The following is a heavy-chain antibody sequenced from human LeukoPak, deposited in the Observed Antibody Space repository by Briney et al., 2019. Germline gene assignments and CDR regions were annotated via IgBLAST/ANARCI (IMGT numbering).Heavy chain of an antibody. J-gene: IGHJ4*02. V-gene: IGHV3-48*02. Sequence: PGGSLRLSCAASGFTFSSFSMNWVRQAPGKGLEWVSYISSSSNAIYYADSVKGRFTISRDNAKNSLYLQMNSLRDEDTAVYCCARGGNTGFDYWGQGTLVTVSS. D-gene: IGHD2-8*02. CDR2: ISSSSNAI. CDR1: GFTFSSFS. CDR3: ARGGNTGFDY.